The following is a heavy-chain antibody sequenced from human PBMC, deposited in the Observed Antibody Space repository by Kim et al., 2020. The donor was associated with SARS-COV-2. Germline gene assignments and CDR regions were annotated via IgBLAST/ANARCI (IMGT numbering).Heavy chain of an antibody. CDR2: IFYSGST. Sequence: SETLSLTCTVSGGSISSSNYYWGWIRQPPGKGLEWIGSIFYSGSTYYNPSLKSRVTISVDTSKNQFSLKLSSVTAADTAVYYCARLGLQLIEDAFDIWGQGTMVTVSS. D-gene: IGHD5-12*01. V-gene: IGHV4-39*01. CDR3: ARLGLQLIEDAFDI. CDR1: GGSISSSNYY. J-gene: IGHJ3*02.